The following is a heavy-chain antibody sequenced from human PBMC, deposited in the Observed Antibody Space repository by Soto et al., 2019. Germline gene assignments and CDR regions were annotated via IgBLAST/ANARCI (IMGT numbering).Heavy chain of an antibody. Sequence: QVQLVQSGAEVRKPGASVTISCKTSGYTFAIHYIHWVRQAPGQGLEWMGMINPNDGSTSYVQKFQGRVTMIRDTSTRTVFLNMSRLTSDDTAVFFCAREDSGGGRRHDFWCQGTLITVSS. CDR1: GYTFAIHY. CDR3: AREDSGGGRRHDF. D-gene: IGHD5-12*01. CDR2: INPNDGST. J-gene: IGHJ4*02. V-gene: IGHV1-46*01.